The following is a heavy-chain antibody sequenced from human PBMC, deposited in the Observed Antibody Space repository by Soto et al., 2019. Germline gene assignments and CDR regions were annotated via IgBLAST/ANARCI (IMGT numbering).Heavy chain of an antibody. D-gene: IGHD2-2*01. CDR1: GGSVSTYQ. J-gene: IGHJ5*02. Sequence: SETLSLTCTISGGSVSTYQWNWIRQPPGKELEWIGLTSYSGNTNYNPSLKSRVAMAVDTSKNQFSLKLSSVTAADTAVYYCASYIVVVPAAIVRPNWFDPWGQGTLVTVSS. CDR3: ASYIVVVPAAIVRPNWFDP. V-gene: IGHV4-59*02. CDR2: TSYSGNT.